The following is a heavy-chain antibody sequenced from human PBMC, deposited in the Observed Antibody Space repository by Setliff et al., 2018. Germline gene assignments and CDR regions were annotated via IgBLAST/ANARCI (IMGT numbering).Heavy chain of an antibody. CDR3: ATLLANYGSGMDV. CDR1: GYSIRSDYY. V-gene: IGHV4-59*08. Sequence: SETLSLTCTVSGYSIRSDYYWNWIRQPPGKGLEWIGYVGYNGNTHYNPSLNSRVTMSVDTSKNQFSLKVNSVTAADTAVYYCATLLANYGSGMDVWGQGTTVTVSS. D-gene: IGHD3-10*01. CDR2: VGYNGNT. J-gene: IGHJ6*02.